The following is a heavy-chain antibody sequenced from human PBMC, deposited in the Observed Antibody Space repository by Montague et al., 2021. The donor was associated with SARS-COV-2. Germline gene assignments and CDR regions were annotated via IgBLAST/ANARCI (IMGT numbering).Heavy chain of an antibody. D-gene: IGHD6-13*01. Sequence: SLRLSCAASGFTFSSYAMSWVRQAPGKGLEWVPAISGSGGSTYYADSVKGRLTISRDNSKNTLYLQMNSLRAEDTAVYYCAKVGSSWYHGYYYGMDVWGQGTTVTVSS. V-gene: IGHV3-23*01. CDR1: GFTFSSYA. J-gene: IGHJ6*02. CDR2: ISGSGGST. CDR3: AKVGSSWYHGYYYGMDV.